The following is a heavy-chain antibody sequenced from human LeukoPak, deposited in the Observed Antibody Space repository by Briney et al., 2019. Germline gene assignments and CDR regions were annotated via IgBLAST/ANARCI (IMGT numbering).Heavy chain of an antibody. CDR1: GFTFSSYD. V-gene: IGHV3-13*01. CDR2: IGTAGDT. CDR3: ARTVSSGWHEDTLLYGMDV. Sequence: PGGSLRLSCAASGFTFSSYDMHWVRQATGKGLEWVSAIGTAGDTYYPGSVKGRFTISRENAKNSLYLQMNSLRAGDTAVYYCARTVSSGWHEDTLLYGMDVWGQGTTVTVSS. J-gene: IGHJ6*02. D-gene: IGHD6-19*01.